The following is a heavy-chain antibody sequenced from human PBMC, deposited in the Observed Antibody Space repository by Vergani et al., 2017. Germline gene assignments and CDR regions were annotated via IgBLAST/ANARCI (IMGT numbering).Heavy chain of an antibody. CDR2: INHSGST. D-gene: IGHD3-3*01. J-gene: IGHJ5*02. V-gene: IGHV4-34*01. CDR1: GGSFSGYY. Sequence: QVQLQQWGAGLLKPSETLSLTCAVYGGSFSGYYWSWIRQPPGKGLEWIGEINHSGSTNFNPSLKSRVTISVDTAKHQFSLKLSSVTGAETAVYYCARGPAVLRFLGNTRGARNWFDPWGQGTLVTVSS. CDR3: ARGPAVLRFLGNTRGARNWFDP.